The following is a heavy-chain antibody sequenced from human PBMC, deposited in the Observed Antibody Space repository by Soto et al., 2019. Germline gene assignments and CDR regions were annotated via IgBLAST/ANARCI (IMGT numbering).Heavy chain of an antibody. V-gene: IGHV6-1*01. CDR1: GDRVSSNSAA. CDR3: ARDLTGTTSKQTHYFDY. D-gene: IGHD1-7*01. Sequence: SQTLSLTCAISGDRVSSNSAAWNWIRQSPSRGLEWLGRTYYRSKWYNDYAVSVKSRITINPDTSKNQFSLQLNSVTPEDTAVYYCARDLTGTTSKQTHYFDYWGQGTLVTVSS. J-gene: IGHJ4*02. CDR2: TYYRSKWYN.